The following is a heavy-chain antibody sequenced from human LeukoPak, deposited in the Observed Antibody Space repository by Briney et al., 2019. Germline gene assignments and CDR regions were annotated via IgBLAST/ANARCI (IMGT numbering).Heavy chain of an antibody. CDR1: GFTFSNAW. CDR3: TTDSGDYGYGMDV. D-gene: IGHD2-15*01. J-gene: IGHJ6*02. V-gene: IGHV3-15*01. CDR2: IKSKTDGGTT. Sequence: GGSLRLSCAASGFTFSNAWMSWVRQAPGKGLEWVGRIKSKTDGGTTDYAAPVKGRFTISRDDSKNTLYLQMNSLKTEDTAVYYCTTDSGDYGYGMDVWGQGTTVTVSS.